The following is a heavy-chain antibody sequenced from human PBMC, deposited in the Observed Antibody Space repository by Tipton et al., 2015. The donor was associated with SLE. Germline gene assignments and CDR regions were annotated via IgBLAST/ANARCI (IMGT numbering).Heavy chain of an antibody. CDR2: IYHGGST. Sequence: TLSLTCAVSGVSISSSGYAWSWIRQAPGKGLEWIGYIYHGGSTYYNPSLKSRITTSVDMSKNQFSLKLSSVTAADTAVYYCVRLRSKVLIDYWGQGTLVTVSS. J-gene: IGHJ4*02. V-gene: IGHV4-30-2*01. CDR3: VRLRSKVLIDY. D-gene: IGHD2-8*01. CDR1: GVSISSSGYA.